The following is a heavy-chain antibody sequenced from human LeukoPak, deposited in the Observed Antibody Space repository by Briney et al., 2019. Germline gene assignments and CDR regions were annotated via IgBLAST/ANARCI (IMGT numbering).Heavy chain of an antibody. Sequence: AGGSLRLSCAASGFTFSSYAMHWVRQAPGKGLEWVAVISYDGSNKYYADSVKGRFTISRDNSKNTLYLQMNSLRAEDTAVYYCAREGYCSGGSCYEVRGENWFDPWGQGTLVTVSS. CDR2: ISYDGSNK. J-gene: IGHJ5*02. CDR1: GFTFSSYA. CDR3: AREGYCSGGSCYEVRGENWFDP. V-gene: IGHV3-30-3*01. D-gene: IGHD2-15*01.